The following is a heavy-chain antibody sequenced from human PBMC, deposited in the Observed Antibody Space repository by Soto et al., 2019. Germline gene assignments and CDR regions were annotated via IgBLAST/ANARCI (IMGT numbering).Heavy chain of an antibody. D-gene: IGHD4-17*01. V-gene: IGHV3-30-3*01. CDR1: GFTLSNYA. J-gene: IGHJ4*02. CDR3: ARDLGNNYGSFAY. CDR2: ISYDGSNK. Sequence: PGGSLRLSCVASGFTLSNYAMNWVRQAPGKGLEWVAVISYDGSNKYYADSVKGRITISRDNSRNTLYLQMNNLRAEDTAMYYCARDLGNNYGSFAYWGQGTLVTVSS.